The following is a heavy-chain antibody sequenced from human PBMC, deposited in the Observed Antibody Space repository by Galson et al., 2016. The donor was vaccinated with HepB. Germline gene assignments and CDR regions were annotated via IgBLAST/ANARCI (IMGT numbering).Heavy chain of an antibody. D-gene: IGHD2-8*01. CDR2: ISHDGSLK. CDR1: GFTFRNYG. J-gene: IGHJ5*02. V-gene: IGHV3-30*18. Sequence: SLRLSCAASGFTFRNYGMHWVRQAPGQGLEWVAIISHDGSLKFYADSVKGRFTISRDNSKNTLYLQMNSLRPDYTAIYYCAKAMAGSRTHWFDPWGQGVLVTVSS. CDR3: AKAMAGSRTHWFDP.